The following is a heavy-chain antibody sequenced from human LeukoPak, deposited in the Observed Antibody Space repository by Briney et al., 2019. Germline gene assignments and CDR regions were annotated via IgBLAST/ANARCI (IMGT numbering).Heavy chain of an antibody. J-gene: IGHJ4*02. D-gene: IGHD2-21*02. CDR2: FDPEDGET. Sequence: ASVKVSCKVSGYTLTELSMHWVRQAPGKGLEWMGGFDPEDGETIYAQKFQGRVTMTEDTSTDTAYMELSSLRAEDTAVYYCASEGQYCGGDCSDFDYWGQGTLVTVSS. V-gene: IGHV1-24*01. CDR1: GYTLTELS. CDR3: ASEGQYCGGDCSDFDY.